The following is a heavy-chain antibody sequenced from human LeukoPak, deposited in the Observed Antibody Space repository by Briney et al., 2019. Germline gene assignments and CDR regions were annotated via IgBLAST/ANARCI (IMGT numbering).Heavy chain of an antibody. CDR2: ISYDGSSK. CDR1: GFAFSSYS. J-gene: IGHJ5*02. V-gene: IGHV3-30*07. CDR3: ARDNRHKRYSSSWDNWFDP. D-gene: IGHD6-13*01. Sequence: GRSLRLSCAASGFAFSSYSMHWVRQAPGRGLEWVALISYDGSSKYYADSVKGRFTISRDNSKNTLYLQMNSLRAEDTAVYYCARDNRHKRYSSSWDNWFDPWGQGTLVTVSS.